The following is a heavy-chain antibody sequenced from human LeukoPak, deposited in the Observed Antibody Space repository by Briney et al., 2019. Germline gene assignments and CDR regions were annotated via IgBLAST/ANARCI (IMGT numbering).Heavy chain of an antibody. D-gene: IGHD2-2*02. J-gene: IGHJ6*02. V-gene: IGHV4-34*01. CDR1: GGSFSGYY. CDR2: INHSGST. Sequence: PSETLSLTCAVYGGSFSGYYWSWIRQPPGKGLEWIGEINHSGSTNYNPSLKSRVTISVDTSKNQFSLKLSSVTAADTAVYYCARGGIVVVPAAITHYGMDVWGQGTTVTVSS. CDR3: ARGGIVVVPAAITHYGMDV.